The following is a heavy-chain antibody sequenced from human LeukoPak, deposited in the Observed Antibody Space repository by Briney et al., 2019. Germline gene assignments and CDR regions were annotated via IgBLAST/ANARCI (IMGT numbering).Heavy chain of an antibody. CDR3: AREWADFAFDI. CDR2: ISSSSSTI. V-gene: IGHV3-48*01. J-gene: IGHJ3*02. CDR1: GFTFSSYS. D-gene: IGHD1-26*01. Sequence: GGSLRLSCAASGFTFSSYSMNWVRQAPGKGLEWVSYISSSSSTIYYADSVKGRFTISRDNAKNSLYLQMNSLRAEDTAVYYCAREWADFAFDIWGQGTMVTVSS.